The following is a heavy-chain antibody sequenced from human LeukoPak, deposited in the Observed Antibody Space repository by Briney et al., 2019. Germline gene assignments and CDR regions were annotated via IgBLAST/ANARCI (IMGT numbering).Heavy chain of an antibody. CDR2: ISAYNGNT. V-gene: IGHV1-18*01. Sequence: ASVKVSCKASGYTLTSYGISWVRQAPGQGLEWMGWISAYNGNTNYAQKLQGRVTMTTDTSTSTAYMELRSLRSDDTAVYYCARDSPITIFGVVTPYYFDYWGQGTLVTVSS. CDR1: GYTLTSYG. CDR3: ARDSPITIFGVVTPYYFDY. J-gene: IGHJ4*02. D-gene: IGHD3-3*01.